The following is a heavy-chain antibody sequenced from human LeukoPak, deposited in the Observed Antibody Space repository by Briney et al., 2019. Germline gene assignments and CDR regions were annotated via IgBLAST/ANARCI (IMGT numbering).Heavy chain of an antibody. CDR2: ISAYNGNT. D-gene: IGHD3-22*01. Sequence: ASVKVSCKASGYTFTSYGISWVRQAPGQGLEWMGWISAYNGNTNYAQKLQGRVTMTTDTSTSTAYMELRSLRSDDTAVYYCARDRVNYYDSSGYTFDSWGQGTLVTVSS. J-gene: IGHJ4*02. V-gene: IGHV1-18*01. CDR3: ARDRVNYYDSSGYTFDS. CDR1: GYTFTSYG.